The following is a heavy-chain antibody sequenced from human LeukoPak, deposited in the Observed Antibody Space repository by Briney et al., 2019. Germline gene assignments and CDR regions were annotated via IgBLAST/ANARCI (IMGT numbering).Heavy chain of an antibody. J-gene: IGHJ3*02. CDR3: ARRREGYFDTTGAFDI. D-gene: IGHD4-17*01. Sequence: GGSLRLSCAASGFTFSDYYMSWIRQAPGKGLEWVSYISSSGSTIYYADSVKGRFTISRDNAKNSLYLQMNSLRAEDTALYHCARRREGYFDTTGAFDIWGQGTMVTVSS. CDR2: ISSSGSTI. V-gene: IGHV3-11*01. CDR1: GFTFSDYY.